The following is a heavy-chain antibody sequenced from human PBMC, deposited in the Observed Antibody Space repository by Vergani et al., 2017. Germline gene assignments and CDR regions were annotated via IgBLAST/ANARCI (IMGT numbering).Heavy chain of an antibody. CDR1: GGSFSGYY. CDR2: IIHSGST. Sequence: QVQLQQLVSGLLKPSDTLSLTCAVYGGSFSGYYWSWICQPPGKGLEWIGEIIHSGSTNYNPSFKSRVTISVDTPKIQLSLKLSSVTAADTAGYYCARGGPQPVYCSGGSCYPALADYWGQGTLVTVSS. CDR3: ARGGPQPVYCSGGSCYPALADY. V-gene: IGHV4-34*01. D-gene: IGHD2-15*01. J-gene: IGHJ4*02.